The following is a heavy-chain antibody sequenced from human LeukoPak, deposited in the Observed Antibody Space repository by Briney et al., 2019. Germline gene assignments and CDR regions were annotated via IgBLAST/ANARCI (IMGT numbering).Heavy chain of an antibody. CDR3: ARDYSSSWYAGYYYYGMDV. CDR2: IGSDNKP. D-gene: IGHD6-13*01. CDR1: GFTFSAYA. Sequence: GGSLRLSCEASGFTFSAYAMTGVRQAPGQGLEWVSSIGSDNKPHYSESVKGRFAISRDNSKNTLYLQMNSLRAEDTAVYYCARDYSSSWYAGYYYYGMDVWGQGTTVTVSS. V-gene: IGHV3-23*01. J-gene: IGHJ6*02.